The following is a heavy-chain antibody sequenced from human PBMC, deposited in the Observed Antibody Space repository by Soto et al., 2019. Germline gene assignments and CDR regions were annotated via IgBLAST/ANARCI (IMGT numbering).Heavy chain of an antibody. CDR1: GASFSVYY. Sequence: EALSVTSYVYGASFSVYYWNGIRQPPGKGLEWIGEINHSGSTNYNPSLKSRVTISVDTSKNQFSLKLSSVTAEETAVYYCARGRERITIFGVRTKDYSYGMDVWGQGTKVTVYS. CDR3: ARGRERITIFGVRTKDYSYGMDV. V-gene: IGHV4-34*01. D-gene: IGHD3-3*01. CDR2: INHSGST. J-gene: IGHJ6*02.